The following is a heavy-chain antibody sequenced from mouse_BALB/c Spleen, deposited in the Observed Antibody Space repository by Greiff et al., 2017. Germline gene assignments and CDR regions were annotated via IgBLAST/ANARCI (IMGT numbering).Heavy chain of an antibody. CDR1: GYSFTSYW. CDR3: ARGDRYDERADYFDY. J-gene: IGHJ2*01. CDR2: IDPSDSET. Sequence: QVQLQQSGPQLVRPGASVKISCKASGYSFTSYWMHWVKQRPGQGLEWIGMIDPSDSETRLNQKFKDKATLTVDKSSSTAYMQLSSPTSEDSAVYYCARGDRYDERADYFDYWGQGTTLTVSS. V-gene: IGHV1S127*01. D-gene: IGHD2-14*01.